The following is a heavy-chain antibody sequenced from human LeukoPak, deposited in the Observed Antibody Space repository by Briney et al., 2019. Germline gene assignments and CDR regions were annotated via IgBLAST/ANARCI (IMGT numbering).Heavy chain of an antibody. Sequence: GGSLRLSCAVSGFTVSSNYMSWVRQAPGKGLEWVSVIYSGGSTYCADSVKGRFTISRDNSKNTLYLQMNSLRAEDTAVYYCATIVPDVAATLTFDHWGQGILVTVSS. D-gene: IGHD2-15*01. CDR3: ATIVPDVAATLTFDH. CDR2: IYSGGST. J-gene: IGHJ4*02. V-gene: IGHV3-66*01. CDR1: GFTVSSNY.